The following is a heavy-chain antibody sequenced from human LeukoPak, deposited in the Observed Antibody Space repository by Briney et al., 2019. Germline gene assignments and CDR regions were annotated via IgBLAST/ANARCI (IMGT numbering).Heavy chain of an antibody. CDR1: GGSISSGSYY. V-gene: IGHV4-61*02. Sequence: SQTLSLTCTVSGGSISSGSYYWSWIRQPAGKGLEWIGRIYTSGSTNYNPSLKSRVTISVDTSKNQFSLKLSSVTAADTAVYYCARDLLWFGELENYYYGMDVWGQETTVTVSS. J-gene: IGHJ6*02. D-gene: IGHD3-10*01. CDR3: ARDLLWFGELENYYYGMDV. CDR2: IYTSGST.